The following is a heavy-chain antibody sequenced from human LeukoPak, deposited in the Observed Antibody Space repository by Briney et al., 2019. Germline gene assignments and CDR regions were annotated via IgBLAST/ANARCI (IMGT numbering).Heavy chain of an antibody. J-gene: IGHJ4*02. CDR2: ISSSSSYI. V-gene: IGHV3-21*01. CDR1: GFTFSSYA. D-gene: IGHD6-6*01. CDR3: ARDFLSSSFQTYYFDY. Sequence: PGGSLRLSCAASGFTFSSYAMHWVRQAPGKGLEWVSSISSSSSYIYYADSVKGRFTISRDNAKNSLYLQMNSLRAEDTAVYYCARDFLSSSFQTYYFDYWGQGTLVTVSS.